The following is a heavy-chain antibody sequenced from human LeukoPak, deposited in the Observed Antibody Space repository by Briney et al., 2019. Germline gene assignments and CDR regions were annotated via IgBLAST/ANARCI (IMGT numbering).Heavy chain of an antibody. CDR2: IYSGGST. CDR1: GFTVSNNY. D-gene: IGHD1-26*01. V-gene: IGHV3-66*04. Sequence: GGSLRLSCAASGFTVSNNYMRWVRQAPGKGLEWVSLIYSGGSTYYADSVKGRFIISRDNSKNTLYLQMNSLRAEDTAVYYCAKHLALVGATTTYDYWGQGTLVIVSS. J-gene: IGHJ4*02. CDR3: AKHLALVGATTTYDY.